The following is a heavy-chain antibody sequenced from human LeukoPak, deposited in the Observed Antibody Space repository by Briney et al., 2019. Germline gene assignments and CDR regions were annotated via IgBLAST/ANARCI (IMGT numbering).Heavy chain of an antibody. CDR3: ARTRRVARPRWYFDL. Sequence: PSETLSLTCAVYGGSFSGYYWSWIRQPPGKGLEWIGEINHSGSTNYNPSLKSRVTISVGTSKNQFSLKLSSVTAADTAVYYCARTRRVARPRWYFDLWGRGTLVTVSS. J-gene: IGHJ2*01. D-gene: IGHD6-6*01. V-gene: IGHV4-34*01. CDR1: GGSFSGYY. CDR2: INHSGST.